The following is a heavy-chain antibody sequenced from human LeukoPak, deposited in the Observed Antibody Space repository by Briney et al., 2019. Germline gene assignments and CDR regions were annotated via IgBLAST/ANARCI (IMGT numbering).Heavy chain of an antibody. Sequence: GGSLRLSCAASGFTFSSYSMNWVRQAPGKGLEWVSSISSSSSYIYYADSVKGRFTISRDNAKNSLHLQMNSLRAEDTAVYYCARDLKRRVYYDSSGSDDAFDIWGQGTMVTVSS. CDR2: ISSSSSYI. V-gene: IGHV3-21*01. CDR3: ARDLKRRVYYDSSGSDDAFDI. J-gene: IGHJ3*02. D-gene: IGHD3-22*01. CDR1: GFTFSSYS.